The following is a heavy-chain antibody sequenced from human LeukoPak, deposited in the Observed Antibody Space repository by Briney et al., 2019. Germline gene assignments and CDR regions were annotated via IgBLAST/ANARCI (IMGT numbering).Heavy chain of an antibody. CDR2: ISYDGINI. CDR3: VRVPARASSAFYYFDY. CDR1: GFTFNTYA. Sequence: GRSLRLSCTASGFTFNTYAMHWVRQTPGMGLEWVAVISYDGINIYYLDSVKGRFTISRDNYNNTLYLQITSLRPEDTAVYYCVRVPARASSAFYYFDYWGQGTLVTVSS. V-gene: IGHV3-30-3*01. J-gene: IGHJ4*02. D-gene: IGHD3-22*01.